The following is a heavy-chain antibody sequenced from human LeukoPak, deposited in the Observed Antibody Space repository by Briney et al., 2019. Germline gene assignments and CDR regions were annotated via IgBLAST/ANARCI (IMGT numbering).Heavy chain of an antibody. D-gene: IGHD3-3*01. CDR1: GYSISSGYY. V-gene: IGHV4-38-2*01. CDR3: ARWRFWSGEIDY. Sequence: SETLSLTCAVSGYSISSGYYWGWIRQPPGKGLEWIGSIYHSGSTYYNPSLKSRVTISVDTSKNQFSLKLSSVTAADTAVYYCARWRFWSGEIDYWGQGTLATVSS. J-gene: IGHJ4*02. CDR2: IYHSGST.